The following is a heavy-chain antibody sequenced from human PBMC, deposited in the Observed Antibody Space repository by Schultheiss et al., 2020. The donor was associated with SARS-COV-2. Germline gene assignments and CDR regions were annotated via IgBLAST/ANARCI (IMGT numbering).Heavy chain of an antibody. D-gene: IGHD6-19*01. V-gene: IGHV4-59*12. CDR1: GGSISSYY. CDR3: ASRGGAVAGTCFDY. Sequence: SETLSLTCTVSGGSISSYYWSWIRQPPGKGLEWIGYIYYSGSTNYNPSLKSRVTISVDTSKNQFSLKLSSVTAADTAVYYCASRGGAVAGTCFDYWGQGTLVTVSS. J-gene: IGHJ4*02. CDR2: IYYSGST.